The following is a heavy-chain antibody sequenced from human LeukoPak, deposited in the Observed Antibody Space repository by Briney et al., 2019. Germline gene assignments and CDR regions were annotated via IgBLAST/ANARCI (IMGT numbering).Heavy chain of an antibody. CDR2: ISYDGSNK. D-gene: IGHD1-26*01. Sequence: GGSLRLSCAASGLRFRNYGMHWVRQAPGKGLEWVAVISYDGSNKYYADSVKGRFTISRDNSKNTLYLQMNSLRAEDTAVYYCAREGARPQWERQPNDYWGQGTLVTVSS. V-gene: IGHV3-30*19. J-gene: IGHJ4*02. CDR3: AREGARPQWERQPNDY. CDR1: GLRFRNYG.